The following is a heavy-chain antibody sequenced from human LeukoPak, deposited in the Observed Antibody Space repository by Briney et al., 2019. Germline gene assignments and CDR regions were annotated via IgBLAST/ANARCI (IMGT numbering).Heavy chain of an antibody. J-gene: IGHJ3*01. CDR1: GFSFRTYA. CDR2: IWDDGSKK. CDR3: AKTFGVGAYDVFDF. D-gene: IGHD3-3*01. Sequence: GRSLRLSCAASGFSFRTYAMHWVRQAPGKGLEWVAVIWDDGSKKYFVDSVKGRFAISRDNSKNTLYLQMNSLRAEDTAVYYCAKTFGVGAYDVFDFWGQGTMVTVSS. V-gene: IGHV3-33*06.